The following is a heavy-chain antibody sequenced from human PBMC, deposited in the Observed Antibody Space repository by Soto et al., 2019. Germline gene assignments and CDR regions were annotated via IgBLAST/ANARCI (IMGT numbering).Heavy chain of an antibody. Sequence: ETLSLTCAVYGGSFSGYYWSWIRQPPGKGLEWIGEINHSGSTNYNPSLKSRVTISVDTSKNQFSLKLSSVTAADTAVYYCARGRGFPVRGVWNYYGMDVWGQGTTVS. CDR2: INHSGST. J-gene: IGHJ6*02. CDR1: GGSFSGYY. D-gene: IGHD3-10*01. V-gene: IGHV4-34*01. CDR3: ARGRGFPVRGVWNYYGMDV.